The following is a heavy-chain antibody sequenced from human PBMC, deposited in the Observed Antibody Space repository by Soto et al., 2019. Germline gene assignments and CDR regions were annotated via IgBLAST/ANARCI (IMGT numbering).Heavy chain of an antibody. CDR3: ASHPTYYYDSSDY. CDR1: GFTFSSYS. J-gene: IGHJ4*02. CDR2: ISGSGGST. Sequence: PGGSLRLSCAASGFTFSSYSMSWVRQAPGKGLEWVSAISGSGGSTYYADSVKGRFTISRDNSKNTLYLQMNSLRAEDTAVYYCASHPTYYYDSSDYWGQGTLVTVSS. D-gene: IGHD3-22*01. V-gene: IGHV3-23*01.